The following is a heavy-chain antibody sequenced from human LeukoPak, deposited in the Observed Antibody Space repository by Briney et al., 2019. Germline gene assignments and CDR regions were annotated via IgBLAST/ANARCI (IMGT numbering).Heavy chain of an antibody. J-gene: IGHJ4*02. D-gene: IGHD6-6*01. CDR2: INPNSGGT. CDR3: EREHSSSSGKVFDY. CDR1: GYTFTGYY. Sequence: GASVKVSCKASGYTFTGYYIHWVRQAPGQGLEWMGWINPNSGGTNYAQRFQGRVTMTRDTSISTAYMELSSLRSDDTALYFCEREHSSSSGKVFDYWGQGTLVTVSS. V-gene: IGHV1-2*02.